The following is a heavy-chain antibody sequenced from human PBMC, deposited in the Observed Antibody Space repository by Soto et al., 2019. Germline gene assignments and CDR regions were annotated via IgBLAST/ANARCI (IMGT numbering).Heavy chain of an antibody. V-gene: IGHV3-21*01. CDR1: GFTFSDYS. CDR3: AAPYSTGQRLVGY. Sequence: GGSLRLSCVASGFTFSDYSVSWVRQAPGKGLEWLSSISSSSTFTHYADSVKGRFTISRDNAKNSLYLQMNSLRAEDTAVYYCAAPYSTGQRLVGYWGQGNMVTV. D-gene: IGHD2-21*01. CDR2: ISSSSTFT. J-gene: IGHJ4*02.